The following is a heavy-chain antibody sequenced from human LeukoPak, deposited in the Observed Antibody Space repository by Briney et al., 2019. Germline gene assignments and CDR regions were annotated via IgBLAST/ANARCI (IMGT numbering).Heavy chain of an antibody. CDR2: TNNIGRDK. V-gene: IGHV3-23*05. J-gene: IGHJ4*02. Sequence: GGSLRLSCAASGFTFSIYSMTWVRQAPGKGLDWVSVTNNIGRDKFYADSVKGRFTISRDNSKNMLYLEMNSLRVEDTAIYYCAKAPAGIKRLLESWGQGSLVTVSS. D-gene: IGHD2-2*02. CDR1: GFTFSIYS. CDR3: AKAPAGIKRLLES.